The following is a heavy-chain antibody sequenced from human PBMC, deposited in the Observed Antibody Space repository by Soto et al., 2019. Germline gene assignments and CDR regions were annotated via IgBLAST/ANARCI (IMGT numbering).Heavy chain of an antibody. V-gene: IGHV4-31*03. CDR1: GGSIRSGGYY. D-gene: IGHD6-13*01. CDR2: TYYSGYT. CDR3: ARVLSTAAVDY. J-gene: IGHJ4*02. Sequence: QVQLQESGPGLVKPSQTLSLSCTVSGGSIRSGGYYWTWIRQHPGKGLEWIGYTYYSGYTNYNPSLKRRVTISVDASKKPFSVKLGSVTAADTAVYYCARVLSTAAVDYWGQGTLVTVSS.